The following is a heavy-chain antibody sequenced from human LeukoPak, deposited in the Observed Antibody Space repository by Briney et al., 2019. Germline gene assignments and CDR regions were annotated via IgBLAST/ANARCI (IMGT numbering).Heavy chain of an antibody. J-gene: IGHJ4*02. V-gene: IGHV3-23*01. CDR1: GFTFSSYA. Sequence: GGSLRLSCAASGFTFSSYAMSWVRQAPGKGLEWVSAISGSGGSTYYADSVKGRFTISRDNSKNTLYLQMNSLRAEDTAVYYCAKFQGPGGSYYFSGFDYWGQGTLVTVSS. CDR2: ISGSGGST. CDR3: AKFQGPGGSYYFSGFDY. D-gene: IGHD1-26*01.